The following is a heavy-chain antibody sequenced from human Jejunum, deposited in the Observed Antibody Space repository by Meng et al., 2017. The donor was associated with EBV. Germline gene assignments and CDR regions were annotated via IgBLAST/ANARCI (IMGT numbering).Heavy chain of an antibody. CDR3: ARGRSSYLDS. CDR1: GYTFTSTA. Sequence: QVQLVQSGSELKNPGASVKVSCKTSGYTFTSTAINWLRQAPGQGLEWMGWIHTNTGNPTYVQGFTGRFVFSLDTSVSTAYLQISSLKPDDTGVYYCARGRSSYLDSWGQGPRVTVSS. J-gene: IGHJ5*01. V-gene: IGHV7-4-1*02. CDR2: IHTNTGNP. D-gene: IGHD3-16*02.